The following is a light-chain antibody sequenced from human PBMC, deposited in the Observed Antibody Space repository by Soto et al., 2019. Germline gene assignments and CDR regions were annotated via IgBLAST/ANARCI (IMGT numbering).Light chain of an antibody. Sequence: QLTQSPSSLSASVGDRVTFTCRASQSIDIYLHWYQQKPGKAPKLLIYSASSSQRGVPSRFSGSGSGTDFTLTISSLQPEDSATYYCQQSYSHPTFGQGTKVEVK. CDR1: QSIDIY. V-gene: IGKV1-39*01. CDR2: SAS. CDR3: QQSYSHPT. J-gene: IGKJ1*01.